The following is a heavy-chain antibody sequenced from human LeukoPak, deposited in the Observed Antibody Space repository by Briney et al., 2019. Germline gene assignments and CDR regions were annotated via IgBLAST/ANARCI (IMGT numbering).Heavy chain of an antibody. J-gene: IGHJ4*02. CDR3: VRQSGSYYSEIDY. V-gene: IGHV5-51*01. CDR2: IYPGDSDM. Sequence: GESLKISCKGSGYSFSSYWIAWVRQMPGKGLEWMGIIYPGDSDMRYSPSFEGQVTISADKSISTAYLQWSSLKASGTAMYYCVRQSGSYYSEIDYWGQGTLVTVSS. D-gene: IGHD1-26*01. CDR1: GYSFSSYW.